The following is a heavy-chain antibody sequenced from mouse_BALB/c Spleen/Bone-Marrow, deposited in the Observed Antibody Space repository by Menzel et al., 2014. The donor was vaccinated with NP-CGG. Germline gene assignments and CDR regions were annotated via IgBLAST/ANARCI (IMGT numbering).Heavy chain of an antibody. J-gene: IGHJ3*01. CDR1: GYTFTNYY. D-gene: IGHD4-1*01. CDR2: INPSNGGP. Sequence: VQGVESGAELVKPGASVKLSCKASGYTFTNYYMYWVKQRPGQGLEWIGEINPSNGGPNFNEKFKSKATLTVGKSSSTAYMQLSSLTSEDPAVYYCTRARPGGFAYWGQGTLVTVSA. V-gene: IGHV1S81*02. CDR3: TRARPGGFAY.